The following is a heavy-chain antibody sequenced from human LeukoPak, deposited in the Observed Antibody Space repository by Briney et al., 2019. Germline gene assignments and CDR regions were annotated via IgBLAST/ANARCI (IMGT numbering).Heavy chain of an antibody. J-gene: IGHJ4*02. CDR2: ISGSGGST. V-gene: IGHV3-23*01. D-gene: IGHD4-17*01. CDR1: GFTFSSYA. Sequence: GGSLRLSCAVSGFTFSSYAMSWVRQAPGKGLEWVSAISGSGGSTYYADSVKGRFTISRDNSKNTLYLQMNSLRAEDTAVYYCAKDVYGDYGGLVYWGQGTLVTVSS. CDR3: AKDVYGDYGGLVY.